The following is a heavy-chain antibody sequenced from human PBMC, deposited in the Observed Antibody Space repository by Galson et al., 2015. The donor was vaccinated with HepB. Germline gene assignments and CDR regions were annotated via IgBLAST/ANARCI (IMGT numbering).Heavy chain of an antibody. V-gene: IGHV3-30*04. CDR1: GFTFSNYP. D-gene: IGHD3-16*01. Sequence: SLRLSCAASGFTFSNYPIHWVRQAPGKWLEWVAVIASDGSYDYYGDSVQGRFTVSRDSSKNMVYLQMNSLRPEDTAVYYCVRNDAYLWGQGTMVTVSS. CDR2: IASDGSYD. CDR3: VRNDAYL. J-gene: IGHJ3*01.